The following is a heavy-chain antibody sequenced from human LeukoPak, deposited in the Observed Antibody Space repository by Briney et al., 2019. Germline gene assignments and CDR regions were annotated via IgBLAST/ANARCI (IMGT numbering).Heavy chain of an antibody. CDR3: ARDLYPATYYYDSSGSPSVY. Sequence: ASVKVSCKASGYTFTSYAMNWLRQAPGQGVTWMGWINANTGNPTYAHGFTGQFVFSLDTAVSTAYLQISSLKAEDTAVYYCARDLYPATYYYDSSGSPSVYWGQGTLVTVSS. CDR1: GYTFTSYA. CDR2: INANTGNP. D-gene: IGHD3-22*01. J-gene: IGHJ4*02. V-gene: IGHV7-4-1*02.